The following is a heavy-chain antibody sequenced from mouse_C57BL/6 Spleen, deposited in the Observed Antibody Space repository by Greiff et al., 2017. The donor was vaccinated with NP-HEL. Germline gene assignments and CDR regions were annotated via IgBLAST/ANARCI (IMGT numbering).Heavy chain of an antibody. CDR1: GYSFTDYN. D-gene: IGHD2-1*01. CDR3: AKFYGKGDYFDY. J-gene: IGHJ2*01. Sequence: VHVKQSGPELVKPGASVKISCKASGYSFTDYNMNWVKQSNGKSLEWIGVINPNYGTTSYNQKFKGKATLTVDQSSSTAYMQLNSLTSEDSAVYYCAKFYGKGDYFDYWGQGTTLTVSS. V-gene: IGHV1-39*01. CDR2: INPNYGTT.